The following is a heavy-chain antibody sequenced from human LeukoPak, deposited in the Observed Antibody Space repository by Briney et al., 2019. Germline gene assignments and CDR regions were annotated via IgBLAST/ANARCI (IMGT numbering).Heavy chain of an antibody. CDR3: AKDRYCSSTSCPIDY. D-gene: IGHD2-2*01. CDR1: GFTFDEYA. V-gene: IGHV3-9*01. Sequence: PGGSLRLSCATSGFTFDEYAMHWVRQAPGKGLEWVSGINGNSDKIGYADSVKRRFTISRDSAKKSLYLQMNSLRAEDTALYFCAKDRYCSSTSCPIDYWGQGTLVTVSS. J-gene: IGHJ4*02. CDR2: INGNSDKI.